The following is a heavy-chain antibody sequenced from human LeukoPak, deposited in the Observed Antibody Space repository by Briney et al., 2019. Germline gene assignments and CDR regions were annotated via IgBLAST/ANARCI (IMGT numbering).Heavy chain of an antibody. Sequence: PSETLSLTCTLSGGSISSGSFFWDWIRQPPGKGLEWLGSTHSIGSTYYNPSLKSRLTMSVDTSKNQFSLKLSSVTAADTAVYYCATTSYISGWHWNFDYWGQGTLVTVSS. CDR2: THSIGST. CDR3: ATTSYISGWHWNFDY. V-gene: IGHV4-39*01. CDR1: GGSISSGSFF. J-gene: IGHJ4*02. D-gene: IGHD6-19*01.